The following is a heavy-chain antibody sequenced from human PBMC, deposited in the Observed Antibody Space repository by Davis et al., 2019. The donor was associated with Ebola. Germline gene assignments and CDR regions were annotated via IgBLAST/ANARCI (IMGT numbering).Heavy chain of an antibody. CDR2: IYYIGTT. CDR3: ARNSSGFGYFDY. Sequence: PSETLSLTCTVSGDSISSSYSNYWSWIRQAPGRGLEWMGTIYYIGTTYYNPSLKSRLFMSVDTSKNQFSLKLTSVTADTAVYYCARNSSGFGYFDYWGLGILVTVS. V-gene: IGHV4-39*07. CDR1: GDSISSSYSNY. J-gene: IGHJ4*02. D-gene: IGHD6-19*01.